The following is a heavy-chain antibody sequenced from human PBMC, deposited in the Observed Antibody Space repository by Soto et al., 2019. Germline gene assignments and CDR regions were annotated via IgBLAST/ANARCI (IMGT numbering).Heavy chain of an antibody. D-gene: IGHD1-1*01. V-gene: IGHV6-1*01. Sequence: PSQTLSLTCAISGDSVSSNSAAWNWIRQSPSRGLEWLGRTYYRSKWYNDYAVSVKSRITINPDTSKNQFSLQLNSVTPEDTAVYYCARDFWSGNWNDEGYYYYGMDVWGQGTTVTVYS. CDR2: TYYRSKWYN. CDR3: ARDFWSGNWNDEGYYYYGMDV. J-gene: IGHJ6*02. CDR1: GDSVSSNSAA.